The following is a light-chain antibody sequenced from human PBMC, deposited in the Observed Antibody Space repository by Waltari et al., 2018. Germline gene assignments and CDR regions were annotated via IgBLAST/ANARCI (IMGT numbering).Light chain of an antibody. Sequence: DIQMTQSPATLSESVGDRVTLTCRASQGIGSWLAWYQQRPGKAPKILIDKASSLQSGVPSRFRGSGSDTEFTLTISSLQPEDFATYYCQQYYSYWTFGQGTRVEMK. CDR1: QGIGSW. V-gene: IGKV1-5*03. CDR2: KAS. J-gene: IGKJ1*01. CDR3: QQYYSYWT.